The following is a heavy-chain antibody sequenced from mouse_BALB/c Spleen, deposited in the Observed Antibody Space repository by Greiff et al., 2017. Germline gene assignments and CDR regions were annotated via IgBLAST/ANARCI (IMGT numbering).Heavy chain of an antibody. CDR3: ARQDGYDWALYWYFDV. D-gene: IGHD2-2*01. CDR2: INSSGGST. V-gene: IGHV5-6-2*01. CDR1: GFTFSSYY. Sequence: EVQRVESGGGLVKLGGSLKLSCAASGFTFSSYYMSWVRQTPEKRLELVAAINSSGGSTYYPDSVKGRFTISRDNARNILYLQMSSLRSEDTAMYYCARQDGYDWALYWYFDVWGAGTTVTVSS. J-gene: IGHJ1*01.